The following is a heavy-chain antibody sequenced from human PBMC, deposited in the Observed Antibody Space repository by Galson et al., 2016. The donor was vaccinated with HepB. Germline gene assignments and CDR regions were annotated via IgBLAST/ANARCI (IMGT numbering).Heavy chain of an antibody. CDR1: GFTFSSYW. CDR2: IKQDGSEK. J-gene: IGHJ4*02. V-gene: IGHV3-7*03. CDR3: ARAGGSGSYRYYFDY. D-gene: IGHD3-10*01. Sequence: SLRLSCAASGFTFSSYWKSWVRQAPGKGLEWVANIKQDGSEKYYVDSVKGRFTISRDNAKNSLYLQMNSLRAEDTAVYYCARAGGSGSYRYYFDYWGQGTLVTVSS.